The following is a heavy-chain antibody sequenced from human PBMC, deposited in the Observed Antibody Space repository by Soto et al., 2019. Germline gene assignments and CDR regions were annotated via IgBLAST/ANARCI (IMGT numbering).Heavy chain of an antibody. CDR1: GVSFSGYY. CDR2: INHSGST. CDR3: ASSVAGYYYYGMGV. D-gene: IGHD2-21*01. Sequence: SETLSLTCAVYGVSFSGYYWSWIRQPPGKGLEWIGEINHSGSTNYNPSLKSRVTISVDTSKNQFSLKLSSVTAADTAVYYCASSVAGYYYYGMGVWGQGTTVS. V-gene: IGHV4-34*01. J-gene: IGHJ6*02.